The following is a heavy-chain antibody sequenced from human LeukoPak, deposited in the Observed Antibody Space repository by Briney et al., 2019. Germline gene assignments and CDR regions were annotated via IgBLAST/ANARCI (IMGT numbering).Heavy chain of an antibody. Sequence: GGSLRLSCAASGFTFSSYWMSWVRQAPGKGLEWVANIKQDGSEKYYVDSVKGRLTISRDNAKNSLYLQMNSLRAEDTAVYYCAKDWQLPGDYYDSSGYRYSDYWGQGTLVTVSS. V-gene: IGHV3-7*01. CDR2: IKQDGSEK. J-gene: IGHJ4*02. CDR1: GFTFSSYW. D-gene: IGHD3-22*01. CDR3: AKDWQLPGDYYDSSGYRYSDY.